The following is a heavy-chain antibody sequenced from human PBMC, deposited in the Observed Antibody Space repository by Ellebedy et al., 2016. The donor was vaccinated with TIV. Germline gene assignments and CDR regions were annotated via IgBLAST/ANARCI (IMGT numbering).Heavy chain of an antibody. D-gene: IGHD3-10*01. CDR1: GYTFTGYY. J-gene: IGHJ4*02. Sequence: AASVKVSCKASGYTFTGYYMHWVRQAPGQGLEWMGWINPNSGGTNYAQKFQGWVTMTRDTSISTAYMELSRLRSGDTAVYYCARGSITMIRGVIPWDYWGQGTLVTVSS. V-gene: IGHV1-2*04. CDR3: ARGSITMIRGVIPWDY. CDR2: INPNSGGT.